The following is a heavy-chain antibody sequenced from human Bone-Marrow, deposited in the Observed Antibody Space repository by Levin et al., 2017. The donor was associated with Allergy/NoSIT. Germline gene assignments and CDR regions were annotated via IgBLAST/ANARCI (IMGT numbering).Heavy chain of an antibody. CDR1: GFTFSSYS. Sequence: PGGSLRLSCAASGFTFSSYSMNWVRQAPGKGLEWVSYISSSSTTIYYADSVKGRFTISRDNAKNSLYLQMNSLRAEDTAVYYCANLQTHVVVPATWGQGTLVTVSS. J-gene: IGHJ4*02. CDR3: ANLQTHVVVPAT. CDR2: ISSSSTTI. D-gene: IGHD2-21*02. V-gene: IGHV3-48*01.